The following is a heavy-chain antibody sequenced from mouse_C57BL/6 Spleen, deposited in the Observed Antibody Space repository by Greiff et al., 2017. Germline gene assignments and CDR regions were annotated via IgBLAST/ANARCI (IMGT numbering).Heavy chain of an antibody. D-gene: IGHD2-4*01. CDR3: ARQGYDYDLAWFAY. Sequence: VQLQESGAELVRPGTSVKVSCKASGYAFTNYLIEWVKQRPGQGLAWIGVINPGSGGTNYNEKFKGKATLTADKSSSTAYMQLSSLTSEDSAVYFCARQGYDYDLAWFAYWGQGTLVTVSA. J-gene: IGHJ3*01. V-gene: IGHV1-54*01. CDR2: INPGSGGT. CDR1: GYAFTNYL.